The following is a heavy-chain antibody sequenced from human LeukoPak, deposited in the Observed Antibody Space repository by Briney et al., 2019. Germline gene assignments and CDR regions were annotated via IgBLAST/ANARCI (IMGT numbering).Heavy chain of an antibody. V-gene: IGHV5-10-1*01. J-gene: IGHJ6*02. CDR2: IDPSDSYT. Sequence: GESLRISCKGSGYSLTNYWINWVRQMPGKGLEWMGMIDPSDSYTNYSPSFQGHVTISADKSISAAYLQWSSLKASDTAIYYCARLHDYSNYPRYYYYYMDVWGQGTTVTVSS. CDR3: ARLHDYSNYPRYYYYYMDV. CDR1: GYSLTNYW. D-gene: IGHD4-11*01.